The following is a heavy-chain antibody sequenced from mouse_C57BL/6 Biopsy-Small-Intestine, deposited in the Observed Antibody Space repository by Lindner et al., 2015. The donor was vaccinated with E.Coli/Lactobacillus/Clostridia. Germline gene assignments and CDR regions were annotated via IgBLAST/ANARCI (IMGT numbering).Heavy chain of an antibody. CDR1: GFTFTDYY. D-gene: IGHD4-1*01. Sequence: VQLQESGGALVQPGGSLSLSCAVSGFTFTDYYMSWVRQPPGKALEWLGFIRNKADGYTTEYSASVKGRFTIPRDNSQSILYLQMNALRAEDSATYYCARFPANWDWYFDVWGTGTTVTVSS. CDR2: IRNKADGYTT. V-gene: IGHV7-3*01. J-gene: IGHJ1*03. CDR3: ARFPANWDWYFDV.